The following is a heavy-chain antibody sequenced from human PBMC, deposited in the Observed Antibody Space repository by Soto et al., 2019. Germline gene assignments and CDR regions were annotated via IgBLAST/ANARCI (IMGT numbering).Heavy chain of an antibody. CDR1: GFTFSSYA. Sequence: QAGGSLRLSCSASGFTFSSYAMHWVRQAPGKGLEYVSAISSNGGSTYYADSVKGRFTISRDNSKNTLYLQMSSLRAEDTAVYYCVKTPPTTGEFGYYYYGMDVWGQGTTVTVSS. CDR2: ISSNGGST. J-gene: IGHJ6*02. V-gene: IGHV3-64D*08. D-gene: IGHD3-16*01. CDR3: VKTPPTTGEFGYYYYGMDV.